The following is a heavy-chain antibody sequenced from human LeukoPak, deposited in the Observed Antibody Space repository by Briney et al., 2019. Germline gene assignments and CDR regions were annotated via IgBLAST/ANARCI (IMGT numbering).Heavy chain of an antibody. D-gene: IGHD5-18*01. V-gene: IGHV3-48*01. J-gene: IGHJ4*02. CDR1: GFTFNSYS. Sequence: PGGSLRLSCVASGFTFNSYSMNWVRQAPGKGPEWVSYISSVSSTRYYADSVKGRFTISRDNAKNSLYLQVNSLRAEDTAVFYCARVDVSGYSFGLIDYWGQGTLVTVSS. CDR3: ARVDVSGYSFGLIDY. CDR2: ISSVSSTR.